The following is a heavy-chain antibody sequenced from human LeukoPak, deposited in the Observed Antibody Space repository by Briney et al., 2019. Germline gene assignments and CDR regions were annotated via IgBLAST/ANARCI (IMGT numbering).Heavy chain of an antibody. CDR3: ARGGGLDV. CDR1: GFTFRNAW. CDR2: INHNGNVN. Sequence: GGSLRLSCAASGFTFRNAWMNWVRQAPGKGLEWVASINHNGNVNYYVDSVKGRFTISRDNAKNSLYLQMSNLRAEDTAVYFCARGGGLDVWGQGATVTVSS. V-gene: IGHV3-7*03. D-gene: IGHD3-16*01. J-gene: IGHJ6*02.